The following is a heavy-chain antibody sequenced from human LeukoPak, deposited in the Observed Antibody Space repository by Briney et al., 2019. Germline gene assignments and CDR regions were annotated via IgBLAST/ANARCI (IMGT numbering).Heavy chain of an antibody. D-gene: IGHD4-17*01. CDR1: GGSISSFY. J-gene: IGHJ4*02. Sequence: SETLSLTCTVSGGSISSFYWSWIRQPPGKGLEWIGYIYYSGSTNYNPSLKSRVIISADTSKNQFSLKLSSVTAADTAVYYCARERAVTTYYYFDYWGQGTLVTVSS. CDR3: ARERAVTTYYYFDY. V-gene: IGHV4-59*01. CDR2: IYYSGST.